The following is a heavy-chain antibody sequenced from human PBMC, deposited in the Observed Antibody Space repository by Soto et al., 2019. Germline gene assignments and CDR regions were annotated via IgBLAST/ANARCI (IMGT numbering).Heavy chain of an antibody. V-gene: IGHV3-23*01. CDR2: ISGSGGST. D-gene: IGHD3-10*01. J-gene: IGHJ5*02. CDR3: AKGSSYYGSGSYDWFDP. Sequence: EVQLLESGGGLVQPGGSLRLSCAASGFTFSSYAMSWVRQAPGKGLEWVSAISGSGGSTYYADSVKGRFTISRDNSKNTLYLQMNSLRAEDTAVYYCAKGSSYYGSGSYDWFDPWGQGTLVTVSS. CDR1: GFTFSSYA.